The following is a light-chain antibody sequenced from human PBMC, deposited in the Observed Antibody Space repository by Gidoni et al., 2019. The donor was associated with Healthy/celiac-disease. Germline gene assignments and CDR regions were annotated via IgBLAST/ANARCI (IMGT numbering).Light chain of an antibody. CDR2: KAS. Sequence: DIQITQSPSNLSASVGDRVTITCRASQSISSWLAWYQQKPGKAPKLLIYKASSLESGVPSRFSGSGSGTEFTLTISSLQPDDFATYYCQQYNSYWWTFGQGTKVEIK. J-gene: IGKJ1*01. CDR3: QQYNSYWWT. CDR1: QSISSW. V-gene: IGKV1-5*03.